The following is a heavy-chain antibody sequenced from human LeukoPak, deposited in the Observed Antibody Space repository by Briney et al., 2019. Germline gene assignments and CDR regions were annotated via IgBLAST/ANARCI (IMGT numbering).Heavy chain of an antibody. CDR1: GYTFTGYY. V-gene: IGHV1-2*02. Sequence: GASVKVTFQASGYTFTGYYMHWVRLAPGQGLEWMGWINPNSGGTNYAQKFQGRVTMTRDTSISTAYMELSRLRSDDTAVYYCARDGYYDSSGSAGFHHWGQGTLVTVSS. J-gene: IGHJ1*01. D-gene: IGHD3-22*01. CDR3: ARDGYYDSSGSAGFHH. CDR2: INPNSGGT.